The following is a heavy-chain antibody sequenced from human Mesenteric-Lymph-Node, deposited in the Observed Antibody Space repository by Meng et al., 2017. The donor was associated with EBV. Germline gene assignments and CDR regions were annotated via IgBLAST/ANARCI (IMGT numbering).Heavy chain of an antibody. D-gene: IGHD5-12*01. Sequence: GQLRGSGPGLGQPSQTLSLTCAVSGGSISSGGYYWSWIRQPPGKGLEWIGYIYYSGSTYYNPSLKSRVTISVDTSKNQFSLKLSSVTAADTAVYYCARGLEVATMSYWGQGTLVTVSS. V-gene: IGHV4-30-4*01. CDR2: IYYSGST. CDR1: GGSISSGGYY. CDR3: ARGLEVATMSY. J-gene: IGHJ4*02.